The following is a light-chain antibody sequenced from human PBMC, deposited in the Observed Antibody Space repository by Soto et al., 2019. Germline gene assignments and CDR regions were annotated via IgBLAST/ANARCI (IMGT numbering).Light chain of an antibody. CDR1: QSVSNNY. CDR2: GAS. Sequence: EIVLTHSPGTLSLSRWEIATLSCRASQSVSNNYLAWYQQKPGQAPRLLIYGASNRATGIPDRFSGSGSGTDFTLTISRLEPEDFAVYYCQQYGSSGTVGQGTKVDIK. CDR3: QQYGSSGT. J-gene: IGKJ1*01. V-gene: IGKV3-20*01.